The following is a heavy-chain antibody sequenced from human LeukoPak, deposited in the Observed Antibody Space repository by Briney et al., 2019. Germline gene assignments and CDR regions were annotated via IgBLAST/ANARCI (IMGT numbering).Heavy chain of an antibody. J-gene: IGHJ3*02. V-gene: IGHV6-1*01. Sequence: SQTLSLTCAISGDNTSSNGAAWNWIRQSPSRGLEWLGRTYYRSKWYDDYAVSVKSRITINPDTSKNQFSLHLNSVTPEDTAVYYCARGSAFDIWGQGTMVTVSS. D-gene: IGHD1-26*01. CDR3: ARGSAFDI. CDR1: GDNTSSNGAA. CDR2: TYYRSKWYD.